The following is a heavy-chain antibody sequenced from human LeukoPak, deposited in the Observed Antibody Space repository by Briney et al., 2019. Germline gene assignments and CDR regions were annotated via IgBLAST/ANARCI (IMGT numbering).Heavy chain of an antibody. D-gene: IGHD6-19*01. CDR2: IYTSGST. J-gene: IGHJ6*03. V-gene: IGHV4-4*07. CDR3: ARENDSSGSIRNYYYYMDV. CDR1: GGSISSYY. Sequence: SETLSLTCTVSGGSISSYYWSWIRQPAGKGLECIGRIYTSGSTNYNPSLKSRVTMSVDTSKNQFSLKLSSVTAADTAVYYCARENDSSGSIRNYYYYMDVWGKGTTVTVSS.